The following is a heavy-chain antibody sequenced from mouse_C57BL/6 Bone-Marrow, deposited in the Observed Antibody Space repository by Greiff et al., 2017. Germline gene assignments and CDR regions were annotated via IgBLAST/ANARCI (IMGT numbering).Heavy chain of an antibody. CDR3: ARWGTTVVDYAMDY. CDR2: IYPGSGST. V-gene: IGHV1-55*01. D-gene: IGHD1-1*01. J-gene: IGHJ4*01. CDR1: GYTFTSYW. Sequence: VQLQQPGAELVKPGASVKMSCKASGYTFTSYWITWVKQRPGQGLEWIGDIYPGSGSTNYNEKFKSKATLTVDTSSSTAYMQLSSLTSEDSAVYDCARWGTTVVDYAMDYWGQGTSVTVSS.